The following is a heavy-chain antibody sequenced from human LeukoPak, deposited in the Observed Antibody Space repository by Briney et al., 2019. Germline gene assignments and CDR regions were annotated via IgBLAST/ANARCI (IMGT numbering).Heavy chain of an antibody. CDR2: ISSSSSYI. Sequence: GGSLRLSCAASGFIFSSYSMNWVRQAPGKGLEWVSSISSSSSYIYYADSVKGRFTISRDNAKNSLYLQMNSLRAEDTAVYYCARDSITMVRGVIGYWGQGTLVTVSS. V-gene: IGHV3-21*01. D-gene: IGHD3-10*01. J-gene: IGHJ4*02. CDR3: ARDSITMVRGVIGY. CDR1: GFIFSSYS.